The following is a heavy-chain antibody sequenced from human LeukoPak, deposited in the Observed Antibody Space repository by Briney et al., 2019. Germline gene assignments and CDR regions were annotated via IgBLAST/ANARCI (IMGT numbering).Heavy chain of an antibody. V-gene: IGHV1-18*01. D-gene: IGHD6-19*01. J-gene: IGHJ4*02. CDR2: ISAYNGNT. CDR3: ARSHVWTSPSSGWYNY. Sequence: ASVKVSCKASGYTFTSYGISWVRQAPGRGLEWMGWISAYNGNTNYAQKLQGRVTMTTDTSTSTAYMELRSLRSDDTAVYYCARSHVWTSPSSGWYNYWGQGTLVTVSS. CDR1: GYTFTSYG.